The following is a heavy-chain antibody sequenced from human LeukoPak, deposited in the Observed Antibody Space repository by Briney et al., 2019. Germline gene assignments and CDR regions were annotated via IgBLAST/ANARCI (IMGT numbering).Heavy chain of an antibody. CDR3: ARGAAGPPVN. Sequence: PGRSLRLSCAASGFTFSSYAMHWVRQAPGKGLEWVAVISCDGSNKYYADSVKGRFTISRDNSKNTLYLQMNSLRAEDTAVYYCARGAAGPPVNWGQGTLVTVSS. J-gene: IGHJ4*02. CDR2: ISCDGSNK. V-gene: IGHV3-30-3*01. CDR1: GFTFSSYA. D-gene: IGHD6-13*01.